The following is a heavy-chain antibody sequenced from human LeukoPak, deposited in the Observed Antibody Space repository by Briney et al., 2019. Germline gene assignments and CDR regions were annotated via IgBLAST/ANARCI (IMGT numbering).Heavy chain of an antibody. Sequence: SETLSLTCGVSGGAFSDYYWSWIRQAPGKGLEWIGEMIQSGSSNYNPSLRSRVTISGDTSRNQFSLKLNSLTAADTAVYYCARAYQGWFDPWGQGTLVTVSS. CDR3: ARAYQGWFDP. CDR1: GGAFSDYY. D-gene: IGHD3-16*01. CDR2: MIQSGSS. J-gene: IGHJ5*02. V-gene: IGHV4-34*12.